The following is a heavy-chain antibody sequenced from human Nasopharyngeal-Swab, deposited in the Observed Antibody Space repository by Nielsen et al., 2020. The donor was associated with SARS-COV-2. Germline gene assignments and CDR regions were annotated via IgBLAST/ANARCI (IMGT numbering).Heavy chain of an antibody. D-gene: IGHD2-15*01. CDR1: GFTFDDYA. CDR2: ISWNSGSI. Sequence: GGSLRLSCAASGFTFDDYAMHWVRQAPGKGLEWVSGISWNSGSIGYADSVKGRFTISRDNAKNSLYLQMNSLRAEGTALYYCAKGGYCSGGSCFNWFDPWGQGTLVTVSS. CDR3: AKGGYCSGGSCFNWFDP. J-gene: IGHJ5*02. V-gene: IGHV3-9*01.